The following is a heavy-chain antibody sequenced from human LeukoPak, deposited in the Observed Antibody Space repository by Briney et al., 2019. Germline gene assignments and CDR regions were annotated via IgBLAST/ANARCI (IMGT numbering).Heavy chain of an antibody. J-gene: IGHJ4*02. CDR3: ARGMVRGVPGPYFDY. V-gene: IGHV1-69*05. CDR2: IIPIFGTA. Sequence: VASVKVSCKASGGTFTSYAISWVRQARGRGVEWMGGIIPIFGTANYAQKFQGRVTITTDESTSTAYMELSSLRSEDTAVYYCARGMVRGVPGPYFDYWGQGTLVTVSS. CDR1: GGTFTSYA. D-gene: IGHD3-10*01.